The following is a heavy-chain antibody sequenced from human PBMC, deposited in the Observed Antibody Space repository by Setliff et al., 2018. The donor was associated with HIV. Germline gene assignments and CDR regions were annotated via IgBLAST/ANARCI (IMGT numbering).Heavy chain of an antibody. J-gene: IGHJ4*02. Sequence: GASVKVSCKTFGYRFTDFYVNWVRQAPGQGLEWMGWINPKSGATKNAQKFQGRVTMTRDTSISTVYMELSSLRSDDTALYFCARRAEDLAIDPPSFDYYSDYWGQGTPVTVSS. CDR2: INPKSGAT. CDR1: GYRFTDFY. V-gene: IGHV1-2*02. CDR3: ARRAEDLAIDPPSFDYYSDY. D-gene: IGHD3-9*01.